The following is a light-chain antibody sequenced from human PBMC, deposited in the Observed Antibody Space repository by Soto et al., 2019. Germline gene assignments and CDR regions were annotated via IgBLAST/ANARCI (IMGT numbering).Light chain of an antibody. CDR1: QGVSTSY. CDR2: GAF. CDR3: QQYGSSLWT. Sequence: EIVLKQSPGTLSLSPGERATLSCRASQGVSTSYLAWYQQKPGQAHRLLICGAFSTDTGSTDRFSGSGSGTDFTSTISILETEDFAVYYCQQYGSSLWTFSQGTKVEIK. J-gene: IGKJ1*01. V-gene: IGKV3-20*01.